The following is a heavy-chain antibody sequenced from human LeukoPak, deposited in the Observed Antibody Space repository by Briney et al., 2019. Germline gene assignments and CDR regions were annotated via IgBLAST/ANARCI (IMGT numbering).Heavy chain of an antibody. CDR1: GGSISSYY. Sequence: SETLSLTCTVSGGSISSYYWSWIRQPPGMGLEWIGYIYYSGSTNYNPSLKSRVTISVDTSKNQFSLKLSSVTAADTAVYYCARAARNSGYDYWGQGTLVTVSS. V-gene: IGHV4-59*01. J-gene: IGHJ4*02. CDR2: IYYSGST. D-gene: IGHD1-14*01. CDR3: ARAARNSGYDY.